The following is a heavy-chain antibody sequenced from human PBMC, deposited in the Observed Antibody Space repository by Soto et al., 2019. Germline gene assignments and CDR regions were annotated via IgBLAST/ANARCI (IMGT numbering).Heavy chain of an antibody. V-gene: IGHV4-39*01. CDR3: ASLIFYDTSGVR. Sequence: SETLSLTCTVSGGSISSSSYYWGLIRQPPGKGLEWIGSIYYSGSTYYNPSLKSRVTISVDTSKNQFSLKLSSVTAADTAVYYCASLIFYDTSGVRWGQGTLVTVAS. D-gene: IGHD3-9*01. CDR1: GGSISSSSYY. CDR2: IYYSGST. J-gene: IGHJ4*02.